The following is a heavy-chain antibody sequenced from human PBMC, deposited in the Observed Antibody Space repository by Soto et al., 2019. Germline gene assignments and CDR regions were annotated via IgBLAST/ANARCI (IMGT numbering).Heavy chain of an antibody. CDR3: AKVASSSSAVIFDY. D-gene: IGHD6-6*01. J-gene: IGHJ4*02. Sequence: QVHLVESGGNLVEPGGPLRLSCAGSGFTFGDYYMSWIRQAPGRGLEWISYISASGSSIYYADSVKGRFAISRDNAKNSLHLQLTRPRADDTAGYYCAKVASSSSAVIFDYWGQGTLVTVSS. V-gene: IGHV3-11*01. CDR2: ISASGSSI. CDR1: GFTFGDYY.